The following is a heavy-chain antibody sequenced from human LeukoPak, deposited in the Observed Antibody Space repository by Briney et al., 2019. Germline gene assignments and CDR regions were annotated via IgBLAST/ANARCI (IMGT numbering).Heavy chain of an antibody. CDR3: TRRNTADASIDL. J-gene: IGHJ5*02. CDR1: GGSISGHW. D-gene: IGHD4-17*01. CDR2: ILCSGST. Sequence: SETLSLTCSVSGGSISGHWWTWVRQPPGEGLEWIGDILCSGSTNYNPSLKSRLSILVDTSTNQFSLKLNSVTAADTAMYYCTRRNTADASIDLWGQGILVIASS. V-gene: IGHV4-59*11.